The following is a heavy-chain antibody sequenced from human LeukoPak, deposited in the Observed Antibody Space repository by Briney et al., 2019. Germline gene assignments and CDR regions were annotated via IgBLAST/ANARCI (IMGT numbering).Heavy chain of an antibody. CDR2: INPSADHT. Sequence: ASVKVSCKASGYTXSSYYIHWVRQAPGRGLEWMGLINPSADHTNYAQRFQGRITMTRDTSTSTVYMELSSLRYEDTAVYYCARDHYEILARTRGPFDYWGQGTLVTVSS. V-gene: IGHV1-46*01. CDR3: ARDHYEILARTRGPFDY. D-gene: IGHD3-9*01. J-gene: IGHJ4*02. CDR1: GYTXSSYY.